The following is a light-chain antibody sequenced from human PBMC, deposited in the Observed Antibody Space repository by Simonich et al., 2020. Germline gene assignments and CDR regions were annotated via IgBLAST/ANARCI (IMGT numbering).Light chain of an antibody. CDR2: WAT. Sequence: DIVMTQSPDSLAVSLGERATINCKSSQRVLYSSNNKNYLAWYQQKPGQPPKLLIYWATTREAGVPDRFSGSGSGTDFTLTISSLQAEDVAVYYCQQYYSTPITFGQGTLLEIK. V-gene: IGKV4-1*01. CDR1: QRVLYSSNNKNY. J-gene: IGKJ5*01. CDR3: QQYYSTPIT.